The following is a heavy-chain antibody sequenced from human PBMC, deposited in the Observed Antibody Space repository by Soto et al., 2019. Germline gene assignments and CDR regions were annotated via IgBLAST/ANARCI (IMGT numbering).Heavy chain of an antibody. CDR2: FSGSGGNI. Sequence: EVQLLESGGGLVQPGGSLRLSCVASGFTFSTHAMSWVRQAPGKGLEWVSTFSGSGGNIYYAESVKGRLTISRDDSKNSLYLHMNSLRVEDTAVYYCAKDPPWTVGPLAMDVWGQGTTVTVSS. CDR1: GFTFSTHA. V-gene: IGHV3-23*01. J-gene: IGHJ6*02. CDR3: AKDPPWTVGPLAMDV. D-gene: IGHD2-2*01.